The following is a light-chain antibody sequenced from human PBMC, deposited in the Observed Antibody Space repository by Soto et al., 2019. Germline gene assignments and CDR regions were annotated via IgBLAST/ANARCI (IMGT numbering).Light chain of an antibody. CDR3: QQYNDWPPVT. J-gene: IGKJ5*01. CDR1: ESVTRN. V-gene: IGKV3-15*01. CDR2: HAS. Sequence: THSPFILSVSPGENATLSCRASESVTRNLAWYQHIPGQAPRLLVFHASVRATGIPARFSGSGSGTEFSLTISNLQSEDFAVYFCQQYNDWPPVTFGQGTRLEI.